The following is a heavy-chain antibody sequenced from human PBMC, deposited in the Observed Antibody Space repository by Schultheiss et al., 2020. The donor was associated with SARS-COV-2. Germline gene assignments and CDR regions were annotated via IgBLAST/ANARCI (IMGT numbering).Heavy chain of an antibody. Sequence: GESLKISCAASGFTFTHYSMDWVRQAPGKGLEWVADVKLDGGEHYYVDSVKGRFTISRDNAKNSLYLYMSSLRADDTAVYYCAKWWGSGGGWYDNWGQGTLVTVSS. CDR2: VKLDGGEH. D-gene: IGHD2-8*01. J-gene: IGHJ5*02. V-gene: IGHV3-7*03. CDR1: GFTFTHYS. CDR3: AKWWGSGGGWYDN.